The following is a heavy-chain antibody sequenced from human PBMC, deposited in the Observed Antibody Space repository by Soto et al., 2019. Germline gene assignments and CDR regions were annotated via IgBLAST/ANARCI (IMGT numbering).Heavy chain of an antibody. V-gene: IGHV4-39*01. D-gene: IGHD3-10*01. Sequence: QLQLQESGPGLVKPSETLSLTCTVSNGSISSAIYYWGWIRQPPGKGLEWIGSTYHSGSTYYNPSLQGRVTISLDTSEQQFSLTLSSVTAADTAVYFCAGRSSLASVQVYFGEISNYNWFDPWGQGTLVTVSS. CDR1: NGSISSAIYY. CDR3: AGRSSLASVQVYFGEISNYNWFDP. J-gene: IGHJ5*02. CDR2: TYHSGST.